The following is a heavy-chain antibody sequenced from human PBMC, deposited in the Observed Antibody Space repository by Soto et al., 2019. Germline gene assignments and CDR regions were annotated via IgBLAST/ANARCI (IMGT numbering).Heavy chain of an antibody. Sequence: PGGSLRLSCAASGFTFSSYAMHWVRQAPGKGLEWVAVISYDGSNKYYADSVKGRFTISRDNSKNTLYLQMNSLRAEDTAVYYCARENTVYDFWSGYDYWGQGTLVTVSS. D-gene: IGHD3-3*01. J-gene: IGHJ4*02. CDR3: ARENTVYDFWSGYDY. V-gene: IGHV3-30-3*01. CDR1: GFTFSSYA. CDR2: ISYDGSNK.